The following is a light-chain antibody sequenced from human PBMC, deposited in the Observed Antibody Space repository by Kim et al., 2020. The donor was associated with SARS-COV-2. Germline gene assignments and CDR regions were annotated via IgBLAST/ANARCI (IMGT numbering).Light chain of an antibody. CDR1: SLRSYY. V-gene: IGLV3-19*01. CDR2: GKN. Sequence: SSELTQDPAVSLALGQTVRITCQGDSLRSYYATWYQQKPGRAPIVVIYGKNNRPSGIPDRFSGSSSGDTASLTITGTQAGDEADYYCNSRGSNDNVLFGGGTKLTVL. CDR3: NSRGSNDNVL. J-gene: IGLJ2*01.